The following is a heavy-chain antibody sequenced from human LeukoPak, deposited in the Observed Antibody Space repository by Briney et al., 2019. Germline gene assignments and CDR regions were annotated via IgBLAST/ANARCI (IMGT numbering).Heavy chain of an antibody. J-gene: IGHJ4*02. Sequence: SETLSLTCTVSGGSISSYSWRWIRQPPGKGREWIGYIYHSGSTYYNPSLKSRVTISVDRSKNQFSLKLSSVTAADTAVYYCARSAMATLDYWGQGTLVTVSS. V-gene: IGHV4-30-2*01. D-gene: IGHD5-18*01. CDR1: GGSISSYS. CDR2: IYHSGST. CDR3: ARSAMATLDY.